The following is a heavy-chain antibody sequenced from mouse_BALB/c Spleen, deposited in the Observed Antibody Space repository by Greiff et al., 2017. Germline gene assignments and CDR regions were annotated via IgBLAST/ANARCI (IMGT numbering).Heavy chain of an antibody. CDR1: GFSLTGYG. CDR2: IWGDGST. CDR3: AGDANEHGLAY. V-gene: IGHV2-6-7*01. D-gene: IGHD6-1*01. Sequence: VMLVESGPGLVAPSQSLSITCTVSGFSLTGYGVNWVRQPPGKGLEWLGMIWGDGSTDYYSALKSRLSISKDDSKSQGFLKMNSLQTDDTTGDYYAGDANEHGLAYWGQGTLVTVSA. J-gene: IGHJ3*01.